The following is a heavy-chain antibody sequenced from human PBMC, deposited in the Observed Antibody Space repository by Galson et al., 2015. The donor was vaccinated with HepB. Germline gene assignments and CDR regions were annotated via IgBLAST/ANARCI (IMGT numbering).Heavy chain of an antibody. CDR3: AKEVNYGGHLPTDY. D-gene: IGHD4-23*01. Sequence: SLRLSCAASGFTFSSYGMHWVRQAPGKGLEWVAVISYDGSNKYYADSVKGRFTISRDNSKNTLYLHMNSLRAEDTAVFYCAKEVNYGGHLPTDYWGQGTLVTASS. J-gene: IGHJ4*02. CDR1: GFTFSSYG. V-gene: IGHV3-30*18. CDR2: ISYDGSNK.